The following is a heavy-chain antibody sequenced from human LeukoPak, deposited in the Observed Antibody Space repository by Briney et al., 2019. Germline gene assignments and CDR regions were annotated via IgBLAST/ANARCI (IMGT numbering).Heavy chain of an antibody. CDR3: AKQDPAAGSDY. V-gene: IGHV4-59*08. Sequence: SETLSLTCTVSGGSIIGDYWSWIRQPPGKGLEWIGYIYYSGNTNYNPALKSRVTISVDTSKNQFSLRLKSVTAADTAVYYCAKQDPAAGSDYWGRGTLVIVSS. CDR2: IYYSGNT. CDR1: GGSIIGDY. J-gene: IGHJ4*02. D-gene: IGHD6-13*01.